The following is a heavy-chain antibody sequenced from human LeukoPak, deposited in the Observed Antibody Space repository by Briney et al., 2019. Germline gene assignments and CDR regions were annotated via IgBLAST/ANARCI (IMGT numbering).Heavy chain of an antibody. D-gene: IGHD5-18*01. CDR1: GGSFSGYY. V-gene: IGHV4-34*01. CDR3: ARRKGGRARGYSYGYVD. CDR2: INHSGST. J-gene: IGHJ4*02. Sequence: SETLSLTCAVYGGSFSGYYWSWIRQPPGKGLEWIGEINHSGSTNYNPSLKSRVTISVDTSKNQFSLKLSSVTAADTAVYYCARRKGGRARGYSYGYVDWGQGTLVTVSS.